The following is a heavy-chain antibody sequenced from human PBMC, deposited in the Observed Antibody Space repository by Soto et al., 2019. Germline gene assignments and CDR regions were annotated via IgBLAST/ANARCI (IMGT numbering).Heavy chain of an antibody. CDR1: GYTFTNYG. V-gene: IGHV1-18*01. CDR3: ARGLHYYDSSGASTGVVY. J-gene: IGHJ4*02. Sequence: ASVKVSCKASGYTFTNYGITWVRQAPGQGLEWMGWISAYNGDTHYTQRLQGGVTMTTDTSTSTAYMELRGLRSDDTAVYYCARGLHYYDSSGASTGVVYWGQGTLVTVSS. CDR2: ISAYNGDT. D-gene: IGHD3-22*01.